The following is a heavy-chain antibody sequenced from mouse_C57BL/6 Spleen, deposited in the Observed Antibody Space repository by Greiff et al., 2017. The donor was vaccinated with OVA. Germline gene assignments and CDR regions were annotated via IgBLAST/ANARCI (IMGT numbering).Heavy chain of an antibody. D-gene: IGHD3-2*02. CDR1: GYSITSDY. CDR2: ISYSGST. V-gene: IGHV3-8*01. CDR3: ARSPQTTLTGFAY. J-gene: IGHJ3*01. Sequence: EVKLVESGPGLAKPSQTLSLTCSVTGYSITSDYWNWIRKFPGNKLEYMGYISYSGSTYYNPSLKSRISITRDTSKNQYYLQLNSVTTEDTATYYCARSPQTTLTGFAYWGQGTLVTVSA.